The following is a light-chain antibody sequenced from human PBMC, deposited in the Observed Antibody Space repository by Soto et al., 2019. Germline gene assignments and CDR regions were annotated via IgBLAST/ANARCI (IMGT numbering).Light chain of an antibody. CDR3: SSYTSSSTYV. J-gene: IGLJ1*01. CDR2: EVS. CDR1: SSDVGGYNY. V-gene: IGLV2-14*01. Sequence: QSALTQPASVSGSPGQSITISCTGPSSDVGGYNYVSWCQQHPGKAPKLMIYEVSNRPSGVSNRFSGSKSGNTASLTISGLQAEDEADYYCSSYTSSSTYVFGTGTKVTVL.